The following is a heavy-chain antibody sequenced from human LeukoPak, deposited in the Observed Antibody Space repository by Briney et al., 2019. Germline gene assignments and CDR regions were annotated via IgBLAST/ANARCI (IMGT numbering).Heavy chain of an antibody. CDR2: ISYDGSNK. J-gene: IGHJ6*02. CDR1: GFTFSSYA. D-gene: IGHD2-2*01. V-gene: IGHV3-30-3*01. Sequence: GRSLRLSCAASGFTFSSYAMHWVRQAPGKGLEWVAVISYDGSNKYYADSVKGRFTISRDNSKNTLYLQMNSLRAEDTAVYHCARDFAVVPAADGAIYYYYGMDVWGQGTTVTVSS. CDR3: ARDFAVVPAADGAIYYYYGMDV.